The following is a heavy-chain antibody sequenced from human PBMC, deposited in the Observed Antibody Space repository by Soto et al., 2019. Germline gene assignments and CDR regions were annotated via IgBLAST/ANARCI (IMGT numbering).Heavy chain of an antibody. J-gene: IGHJ3*02. CDR3: AGCYMHVSGAFDI. V-gene: IGHV3-11*06. CDR2: ISSSSSYT. CDR1: GFTLSDYY. D-gene: IGHD2-8*02. Sequence: QVQLVESGGGLVKPGGSLRLSCAASGFTLSDYYMSWIRQAPGKGLEWVSYISSSSSYTNYADSVKGRCTISRDNAKNSVYLQMISLRAEGPAVYYCAGCYMHVSGAFDIWGQGTMVTVSS.